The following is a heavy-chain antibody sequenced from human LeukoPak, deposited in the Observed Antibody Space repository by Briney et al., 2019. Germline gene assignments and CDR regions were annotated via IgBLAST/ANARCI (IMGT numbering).Heavy chain of an antibody. D-gene: IGHD6-13*01. CDR2: IYYSGST. CDR1: GGSLSSSPYQ. CDR3: ASPSRGIHDAFDI. V-gene: IGHV4-39*02. Sequence: SETLSLTCSVSGGSLSSSPYQWGWIRQPPGKGLEWIGNIYYSGSTYYNPSLKSRVTISVDTSKNHFSLKLSSVTAADTAVYYCASPSRGIHDAFDIWGQGTMVTVSS. J-gene: IGHJ3*02.